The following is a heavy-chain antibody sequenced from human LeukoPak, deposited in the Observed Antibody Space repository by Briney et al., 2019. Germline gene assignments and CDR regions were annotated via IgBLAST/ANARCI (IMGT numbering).Heavy chain of an antibody. CDR2: INPNSGGT. V-gene: IGHV1-2*02. CDR1: GYTFTGYY. Sequence: ASVKVSCKASGYTFTGYYMHWVRQAPGQGLEWMGWINPNSGGTNYAQKFQGRVTMTRDTSISTAYMELSRLRSEDTAVYYCAAAYDILTGLDYWGQGTLVTVSS. D-gene: IGHD3-9*01. CDR3: AAAYDILTGLDY. J-gene: IGHJ4*02.